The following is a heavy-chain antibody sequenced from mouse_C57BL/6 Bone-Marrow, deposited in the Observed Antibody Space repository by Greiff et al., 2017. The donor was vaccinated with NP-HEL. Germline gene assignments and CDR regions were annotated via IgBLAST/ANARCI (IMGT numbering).Heavy chain of an antibody. D-gene: IGHD1-1*01. CDR1: GYSITSGYD. CDR2: ISYSGST. V-gene: IGHV3-1*01. CDR3: ARDPPNYYGSDWYFDV. J-gene: IGHJ1*03. Sequence: EVKLQESGPGMVKPSQSLSLTCTVTGYSITSGYDWHWIRHFPGNKLEWMGYISYSGSTNYNPSLKSRISITHDTSKNHFFLKLNSVTTEDTATYYCARDPPNYYGSDWYFDVWGTGTTVTVSS.